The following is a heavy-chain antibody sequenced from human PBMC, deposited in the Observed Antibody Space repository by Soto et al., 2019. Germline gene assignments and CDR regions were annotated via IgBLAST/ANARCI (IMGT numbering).Heavy chain of an antibody. CDR1: GGSFSSYA. D-gene: IGHD4-4*01. CDR2: IIPIFGTA. Sequence: SVKVSCKASGGSFSSYAISWVRQAPGQGLEWMGGIIPIFGTANYAQKFQGRVTITADESTSTAYMELSSLRSEDTAVYYCARDPTVTTFGYYYGMDVWGQGTTVTVSS. CDR3: ARDPTVTTFGYYYGMDV. J-gene: IGHJ6*02. V-gene: IGHV1-69*13.